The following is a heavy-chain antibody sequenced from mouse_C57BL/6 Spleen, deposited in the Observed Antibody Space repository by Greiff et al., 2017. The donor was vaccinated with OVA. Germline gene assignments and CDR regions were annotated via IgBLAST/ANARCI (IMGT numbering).Heavy chain of an antibody. D-gene: IGHD2-4*01. CDR1: GYTFTSYW. CDR3: ARSYYDYDDEGYYYAMDY. CDR2: INPSSGYT. V-gene: IGHV1-7*01. Sequence: QVQLKESGAELAKPGASVKLSCKASGYTFTSYWMHWVKQRPGQGLEWIGYINPSSGYTKYNQKFKDKATLTADKSSSTAYMQLSSLTYEDSAVYYCARSYYDYDDEGYYYAMDYWGQGTSVTVSS. J-gene: IGHJ4*01.